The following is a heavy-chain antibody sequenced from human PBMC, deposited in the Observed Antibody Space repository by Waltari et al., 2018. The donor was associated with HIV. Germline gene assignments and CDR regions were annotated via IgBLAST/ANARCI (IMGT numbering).Heavy chain of an antibody. CDR2: INHIGGGT. J-gene: IGHJ5*02. CDR1: GYMFTGHY. Sequence: QVHLVQSGPEVKKPGASMKVSCKASGYMFTGHYMHWLRQAPRQGLEWVGWINHIGGGTNYAQTLQGRFTMTRDASINTVYMELKSLRYDDTAMYYCARESGYQLVRWLDPWGQGTRVTVSS. D-gene: IGHD2-2*01. CDR3: ARESGYQLVRWLDP. V-gene: IGHV1-2*02.